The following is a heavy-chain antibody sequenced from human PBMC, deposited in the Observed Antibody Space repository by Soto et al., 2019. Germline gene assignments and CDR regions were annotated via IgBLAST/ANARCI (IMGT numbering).Heavy chain of an antibody. CDR1: GYTFTSYG. J-gene: IGHJ4*02. V-gene: IGHV1-18*01. CDR2: ISAYNGNT. Sequence: RASEKVSCKAPGYTFTSYGISWVRQAPGQGLEWMGWISAYNGNTNYAQKLQGRVTMTTDTSTSTAYMELRSLRSDDTAVYYCARGPLLRYFDWYHDYWGQGTLVTVSS. D-gene: IGHD3-9*01. CDR3: ARGPLLRYFDWYHDY.